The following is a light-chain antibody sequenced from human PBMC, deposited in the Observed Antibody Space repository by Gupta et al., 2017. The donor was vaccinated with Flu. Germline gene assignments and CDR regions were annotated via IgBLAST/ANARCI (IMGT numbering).Light chain of an antibody. CDR2: GAS. Sequence: GRATLSFRASQSVSSSYLAWYQQKPGQAPRLLIYGASSRATGIPDRFSGSGSGTDFTLTISRLEPEDFAVYYCQQYGSSPLTFGQGTRLEIK. V-gene: IGKV3-20*01. CDR1: QSVSSSY. CDR3: QQYGSSPLT. J-gene: IGKJ5*01.